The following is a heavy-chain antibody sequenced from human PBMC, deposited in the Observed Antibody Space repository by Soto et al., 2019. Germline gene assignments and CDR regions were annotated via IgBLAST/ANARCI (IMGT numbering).Heavy chain of an antibody. CDR1: GGSFSGDY. V-gene: IGHV4-34*01. Sequence: SETLSLTCAVYGGSFSGDYWSWIRQPPGKVLEWIGEINHSGSTNYNPSLKSRVTISVDTSKNQFSLKLSSVTAADTAVYYCARVLYDFWSGYPPYYYYVMDVWGQGTTVNVSS. J-gene: IGHJ6*02. CDR3: ARVLYDFWSGYPPYYYYVMDV. CDR2: INHSGST. D-gene: IGHD3-3*01.